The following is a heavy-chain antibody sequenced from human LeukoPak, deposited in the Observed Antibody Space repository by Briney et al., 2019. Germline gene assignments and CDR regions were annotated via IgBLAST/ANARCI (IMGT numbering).Heavy chain of an antibody. CDR1: RGSVTTYT. V-gene: IGHV4-4*07. CDR2: LSGSGST. CDR3: ARDLTLTVAFDI. Sequence: SETLSLTCTVSRGSVTTYTWSWIRQPAGKRLEWIGHLSGSGSTNYNPSLKTRVTMSLDRSKNQFSLQLRSVTAADTAVYFCARDLTLTVAFDIWGQGTVVTVSS. D-gene: IGHD1-14*01. J-gene: IGHJ3*02.